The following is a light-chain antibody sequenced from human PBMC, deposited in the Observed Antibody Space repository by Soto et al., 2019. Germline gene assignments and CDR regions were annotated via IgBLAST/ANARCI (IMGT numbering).Light chain of an antibody. CDR1: QTISSW. CDR3: QHYNSYSEA. Sequence: DIQMTQSPSTLSGSVGDRVTITCRASQTISSWSAWYQQKPGKAPKLLIYKASTLKSGVPSRFSGSGSGTEFTLTISSLQPDDFATYYCQHYNSYSEAFGQGTKLEL. V-gene: IGKV1-5*03. J-gene: IGKJ1*01. CDR2: KAS.